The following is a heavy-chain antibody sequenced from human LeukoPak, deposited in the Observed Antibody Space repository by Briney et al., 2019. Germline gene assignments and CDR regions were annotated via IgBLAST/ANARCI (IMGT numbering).Heavy chain of an antibody. Sequence: RASETLSLTCTVSGGSINVFYWSWIRQPAGKGLQWIGRISTSGNTDYNPSLKSRATMSVDTSKNQFSLKLTSVTAADTAVYYCASDSFYDSGGYFYYWGQGTPVTVSS. CDR2: ISTSGNT. D-gene: IGHD3-22*01. J-gene: IGHJ4*02. CDR3: ASDSFYDSGGYFYY. V-gene: IGHV4-4*07. CDR1: GGSINVFY.